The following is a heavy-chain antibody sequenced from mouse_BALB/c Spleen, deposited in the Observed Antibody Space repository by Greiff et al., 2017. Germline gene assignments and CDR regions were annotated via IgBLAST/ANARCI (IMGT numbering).Heavy chain of an antibody. CDR2: INPSSGYT. Sequence: QVQLQQSAAELARPGASVKMSCKASGYTFTSYTMHWVKQRPGQGLEWIGYINPSSGYTEYNQKFKDKTTLTADKSSSTAYMQLSSLTSEDSAVYYCARRNYYGSSFDYWGQGTTLTVSS. CDR3: ARRNYYGSSFDY. D-gene: IGHD1-1*01. J-gene: IGHJ2*01. V-gene: IGHV1-4*02. CDR1: GYTFTSYT.